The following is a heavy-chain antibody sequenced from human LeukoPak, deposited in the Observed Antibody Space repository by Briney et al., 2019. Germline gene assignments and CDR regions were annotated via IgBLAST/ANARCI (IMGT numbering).Heavy chain of an antibody. V-gene: IGHV3-48*03. CDR3: ARGWAGNY. Sequence: GGSLRLSCAASGFTFSNYEMKWVRQAPGGGLEWGSYIGSSGTLMYYADSEKGRFTISRDNAKNSLYLEMNSLRAEDTAVYYCARGWAGNYWGQGTLVTVSS. D-gene: IGHD6-19*01. CDR1: GFTFSNYE. CDR2: IGSSGTLM. J-gene: IGHJ4*02.